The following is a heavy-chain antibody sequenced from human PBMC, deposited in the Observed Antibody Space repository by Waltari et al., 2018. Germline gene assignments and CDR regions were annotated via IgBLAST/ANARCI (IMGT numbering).Heavy chain of an antibody. V-gene: IGHV3-74*01. Sequence: VQLVESGGGLVQPGGSLRLSWAASDSTFSTYWMHWFRQAPGKGLVSVSHINPDGSIINYADSVKGRFTISRDNAKSTLFLQMNSLRAEDTAVYYCVLYSSSFLGDCWGQGTLVTVSS. D-gene: IGHD6-13*01. CDR2: INPDGSII. J-gene: IGHJ4*02. CDR1: DSTFSTYW. CDR3: VLYSSSFLGDC.